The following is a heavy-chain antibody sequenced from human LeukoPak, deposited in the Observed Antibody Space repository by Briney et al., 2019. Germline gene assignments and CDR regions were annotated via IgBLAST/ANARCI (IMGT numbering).Heavy chain of an antibody. J-gene: IGHJ4*02. Sequence: GGSLRLSCAASGFTFSDYYMSWVRQAPGKGLEWVSYISSSGSTIYYADSVKGRFTISRDNAKNSLYLQMNSLRAEDTAVYYCARTVSYYYDSSGYYYWGQGTLVTVSS. D-gene: IGHD3-22*01. CDR1: GFTFSDYY. CDR3: ARTVSYYYDSSGYYY. CDR2: ISSSGSTI. V-gene: IGHV3-11*01.